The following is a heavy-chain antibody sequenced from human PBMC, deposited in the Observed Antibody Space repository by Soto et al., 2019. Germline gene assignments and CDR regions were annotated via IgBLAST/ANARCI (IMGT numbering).Heavy chain of an antibody. Sequence: SETLSLTCAVSGGSISSGGYSWSWIRQPPGKGLEWIGYIYHSGSTYYNPSLKSRVTISVDRSKNQFSLKLSSVTAADTAVYYCARDRRLQGYYGSGSYYYYGMAVRGQGTTVTVSS. D-gene: IGHD3-10*01. CDR1: GGSISSGGYS. V-gene: IGHV4-30-2*01. J-gene: IGHJ6*02. CDR2: IYHSGST. CDR3: ARDRRLQGYYGSGSYYYYGMAV.